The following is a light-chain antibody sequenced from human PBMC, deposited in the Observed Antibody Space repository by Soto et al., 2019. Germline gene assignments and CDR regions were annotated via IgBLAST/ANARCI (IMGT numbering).Light chain of an antibody. V-gene: IGKV1-5*03. Sequence: DIQMTQSPSTLSASVGDRVTITCRASQSISSCLDWYQQKPGKAPKLLIYEASTLKSGVPSRFSGSGSGTEFTLTISSLQPDDFATYYCQHYYSYSEAFGHGTKVDTK. CDR2: EAS. CDR3: QHYYSYSEA. CDR1: QSISSC. J-gene: IGKJ1*01.